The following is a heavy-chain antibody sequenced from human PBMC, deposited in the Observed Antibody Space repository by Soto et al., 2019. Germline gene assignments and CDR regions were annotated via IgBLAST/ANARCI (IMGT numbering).Heavy chain of an antibody. CDR2: IYYSGST. Sequence: QLQLQESGPGLVKPSETLSLTCTVSGGSISSSSYYWGWIRQPPGKGLEWIGSIYYSGSTYYNPSLKSRVTISVDTSKNQFSLKLSSVTAADTAVYYCARWKVDCSSTSCYPRERGGFDYWGQGTLVTVSS. CDR3: ARWKVDCSSTSCYPRERGGFDY. D-gene: IGHD2-2*01. V-gene: IGHV4-39*01. CDR1: GGSISSSSYY. J-gene: IGHJ4*02.